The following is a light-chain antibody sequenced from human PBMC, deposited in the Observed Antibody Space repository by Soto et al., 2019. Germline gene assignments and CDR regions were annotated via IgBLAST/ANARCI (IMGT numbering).Light chain of an antibody. V-gene: IGKV1-39*01. CDR2: AAS. CDR3: QQSYTTLFT. CDR1: QSISNY. J-gene: IGKJ3*01. Sequence: QMTQSPSSLSASVGDRVTITCRASQSISNYLNWYQQKPGKAPKLLIYAASSLQSGVPSRFSGSGSGTDFTLTISSLQPEDFATYSRQQSYTTLFTFGPGTNVDI.